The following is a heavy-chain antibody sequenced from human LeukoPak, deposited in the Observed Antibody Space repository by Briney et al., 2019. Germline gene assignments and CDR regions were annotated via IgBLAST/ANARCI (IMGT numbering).Heavy chain of an antibody. CDR3: ASSYGSGSYYNVGY. J-gene: IGHJ4*02. Sequence: ASVKVSCKASGYTFTSYDINWVRQATGQGLEWMGRMNPNSGNTGYAQKFQGRVTMTRNTSISTAYMELSSLRSEDTAVYYCASSYGSGSYYNVGYWGQGTLVTVSS. V-gene: IGHV1-8*01. CDR1: GYTFTSYD. D-gene: IGHD3-10*01. CDR2: MNPNSGNT.